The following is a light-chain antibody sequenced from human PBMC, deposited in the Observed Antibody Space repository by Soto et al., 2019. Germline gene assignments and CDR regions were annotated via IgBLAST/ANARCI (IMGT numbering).Light chain of an antibody. CDR1: NSDVGTYNY. CDR3: CSYAGSSSFRVL. Sequence: QSALTQPRSVSGSPGQSVTISCTGTNSDVGTYNYVSWYQQHPGKAPKLIIYDVTKRPSGVPDRFSGSKSGNTASLIISGLQAADEAEYYCCCSYAGSSSFRVLFGGGTQLTVL. J-gene: IGLJ2*01. V-gene: IGLV2-11*01. CDR2: DVT.